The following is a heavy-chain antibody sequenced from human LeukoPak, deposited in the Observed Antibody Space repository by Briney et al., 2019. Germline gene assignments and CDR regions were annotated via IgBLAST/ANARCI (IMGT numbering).Heavy chain of an antibody. D-gene: IGHD2-2*01. Sequence: GGSLRLSCAASGFSFSSHGMSWVRQAPGKGLKWVSGIIGGAGSTYYADSVKGRFTISGDNSKNTLFLQMNSLRAEDTAVYYCAHGAMYQLDYWGQGTLVTVSS. CDR3: AHGAMYQLDY. CDR1: GFSFSSHG. V-gene: IGHV3-23*01. CDR2: IIGGAGST. J-gene: IGHJ4*02.